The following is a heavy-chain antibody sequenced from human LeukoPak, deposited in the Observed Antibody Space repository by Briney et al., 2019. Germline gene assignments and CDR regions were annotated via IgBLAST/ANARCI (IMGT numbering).Heavy chain of an antibody. D-gene: IGHD6-13*01. J-gene: IGHJ5*02. CDR1: GYTFSSYW. Sequence: PGGSLRLSCAASGYTFSSYWMHWVRQAPGKGLFWVSRIISDASSTLYADSVKGRFTISRDNAKNTLYLQMNSLRAEDTAVYYCARESGIAAALDLWGQGTLVTVSS. CDR3: ARESGIAAALDL. CDR2: IISDASST. V-gene: IGHV3-74*01.